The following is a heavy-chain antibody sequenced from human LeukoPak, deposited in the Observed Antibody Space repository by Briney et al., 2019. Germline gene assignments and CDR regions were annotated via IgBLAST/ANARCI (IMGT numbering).Heavy chain of an antibody. Sequence: ASVKVSYKASGYTFTSNYIRWVRQAPGQGLEWMGMIYPRDGSTSYAQKFQGRVTVTRDTSTSTVHMELSGLRSEDTAVYYCARDQEGFDYWGQGTLVTVSS. CDR2: IYPRDGST. V-gene: IGHV1-46*01. CDR1: GYTFTSNY. J-gene: IGHJ4*02. CDR3: ARDQEGFDY.